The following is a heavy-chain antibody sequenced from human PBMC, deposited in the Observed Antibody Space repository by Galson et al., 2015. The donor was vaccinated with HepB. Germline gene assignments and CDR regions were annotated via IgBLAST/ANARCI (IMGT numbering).Heavy chain of an antibody. CDR1: GFTFSSYA. CDR2: ISSSGGRT. J-gene: IGHJ6*03. D-gene: IGHD3-10*01. Sequence: SLRLSCAASGFTFSSYAMSWVRQPPGKGLEWVSGISSSGGRTYYADSVEGRFTISRDRSRNTLYLQMNSLRVEDTAVYYCAKGRGYFYYMDVWGKETTVTVS. V-gene: IGHV3-23*01. CDR3: AKGRGYFYYMDV.